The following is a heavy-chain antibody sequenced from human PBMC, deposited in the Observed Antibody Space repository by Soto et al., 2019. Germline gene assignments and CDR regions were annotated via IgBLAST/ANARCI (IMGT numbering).Heavy chain of an antibody. CDR2: ISAYNGNT. V-gene: IGHV1-18*01. CDR3: ARAGFVAAGYSNGWYGEEWFDP. Sequence: QVQLVQSGAEVKKPGASVKVSCKASGYTFTSYGISWVRQAPGQGLEWMGWISAYNGNTNYAQKLQGRVTMTTATSTSTAYMELRSLRSDDTAVYYCARAGFVAAGYSNGWYGEEWFDPWGQGTLVTVSS. D-gene: IGHD6-19*01. CDR1: GYTFTSYG. J-gene: IGHJ5*02.